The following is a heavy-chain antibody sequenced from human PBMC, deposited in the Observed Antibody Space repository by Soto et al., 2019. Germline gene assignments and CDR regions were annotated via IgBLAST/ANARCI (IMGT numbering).Heavy chain of an antibody. CDR1: GFTFSSYA. V-gene: IGHV3-30-3*01. Sequence: GGSLRLSCAASGFTFSSYAMHWVRQAPGKGLEWVAVISYDGSNKYYADSVKGRFTISRDNSKNTLYLQMNSLRAEDTAVYYCASGGSLDHCSSASCHWDYYYYGMDVWGQGTTVTVSS. CDR3: ASGGSLDHCSSASCHWDYYYYGMDV. D-gene: IGHD2-2*01. CDR2: ISYDGSNK. J-gene: IGHJ6*02.